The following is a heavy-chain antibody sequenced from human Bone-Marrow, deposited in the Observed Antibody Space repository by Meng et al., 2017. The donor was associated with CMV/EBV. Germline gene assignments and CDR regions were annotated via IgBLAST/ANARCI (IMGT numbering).Heavy chain of an antibody. CDR2: ISSSSSTI. J-gene: IGHJ6*02. CDR3: ARDGAPYYDIWSGFSYGMDV. D-gene: IGHD3-3*01. V-gene: IGHV3-48*03. CDR1: GFTFSSYE. Sequence: GESLKISCAASGFTFSSYEMNWVRQAPGKGLEWVSYISSSSSTIYYADSVKGRFTISRDNAKNSLYLQMNSLRAEDTAVYYCARDGAPYYDIWSGFSYGMDVWGQGTTVTVSS.